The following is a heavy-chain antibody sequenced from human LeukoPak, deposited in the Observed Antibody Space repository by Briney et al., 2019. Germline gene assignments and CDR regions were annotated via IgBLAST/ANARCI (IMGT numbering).Heavy chain of an antibody. CDR3: AKDGPSSGSYYYYMDV. J-gene: IGHJ6*03. CDR2: INSDGSST. CDR1: GFTFSSYW. D-gene: IGHD3-10*01. Sequence: GGSLRLSCAASGFTFSSYWMHWVRQAPGKGLVWVSRINSDGSSTSYADSVKGRFTISRDNAKNTLYLQMNSLRAEDTAVYYCAKDGPSSGSYYYYMDVWGKGTTVTISS. V-gene: IGHV3-74*01.